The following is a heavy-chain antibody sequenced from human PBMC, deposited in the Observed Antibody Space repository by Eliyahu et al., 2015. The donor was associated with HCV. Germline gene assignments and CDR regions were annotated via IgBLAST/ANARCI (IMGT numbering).Heavy chain of an antibody. Sequence: EVQLLESGGGLVKPGGSLXLSCAASGXSFSGYSMTWVRQAPGKGLEWVSSXSXSGTYIYYADSVQXRXTXSRDNAMNSLYLQMNSLRAEDTAVXYCARSVGIGNYYFDYWGQGTLVPVSS. CDR1: GXSFSGYS. V-gene: IGHV3-21*02. J-gene: IGHJ4*02. D-gene: IGHD7-27*01. CDR3: ARSVGIGNYYFDY. CDR2: XSXSGTYI.